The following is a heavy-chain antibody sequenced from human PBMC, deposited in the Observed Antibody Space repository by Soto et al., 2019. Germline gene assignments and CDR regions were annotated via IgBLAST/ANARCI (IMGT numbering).Heavy chain of an antibody. CDR2: IYYSGST. J-gene: IGHJ3*02. CDR3: GRWGYSGYDWGDAFDI. CDR1: GGSISSYC. Sequence: SETLSLTCTVSGGSISSYCWSWIRQPPGKGLEWIGYIYYSGSTNYNPSLKSRVTISVDTSKNQFSLKLSSVTAADTAVYYCGRWGYSGYDWGDAFDIWGQGTMVTVSS. V-gene: IGHV4-59*01. D-gene: IGHD5-12*01.